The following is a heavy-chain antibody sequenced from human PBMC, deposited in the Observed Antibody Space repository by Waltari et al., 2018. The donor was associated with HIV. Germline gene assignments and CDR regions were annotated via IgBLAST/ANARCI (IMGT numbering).Heavy chain of an antibody. V-gene: IGHV3-23*01. D-gene: IGHD2-21*01. CDR2: ISGSGGST. CDR3: AKDNRDPLGTLWY. CDR1: GFTFSSYA. Sequence: EVQLLVSGGGLVQPGGSLRLSCAASGFTFSSYAMSWVRQAPGKGLEWVSFISGSGGSTYYADSVKGRFTISRDNSKNTLYLQMNSLRAEDTAVYYCAKDNRDPLGTLWYWGQGTLVTVSS. J-gene: IGHJ4*02.